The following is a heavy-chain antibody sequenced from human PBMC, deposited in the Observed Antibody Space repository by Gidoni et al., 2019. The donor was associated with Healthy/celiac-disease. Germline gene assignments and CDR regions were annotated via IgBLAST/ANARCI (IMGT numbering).Heavy chain of an antibody. CDR1: GGSFSGYS. CDR3: ARGYSSGWLPFNY. V-gene: IGHV4-34*01. CDR2: INHSGST. Sequence: QVQLQQWGAGLLKPSETLSLTCAVYGGSFSGYSWSWIRQPPGKGLEWIGEINHSGSTNYNPSLKSRVTISVDTSKNQFSLKLSSVTAADTAVYYCARGYSSGWLPFNYWGQGTLVTVSS. D-gene: IGHD6-19*01. J-gene: IGHJ4*02.